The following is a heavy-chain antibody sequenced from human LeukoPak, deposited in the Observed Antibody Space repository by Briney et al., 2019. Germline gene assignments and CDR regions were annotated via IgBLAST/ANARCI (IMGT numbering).Heavy chain of an antibody. CDR1: GYTLTELS. J-gene: IGHJ3*02. D-gene: IGHD6-19*01. CDR2: FDPEDGET. CDR3: ATDDGQWLVQGVGAFDI. Sequence: ASVTVSCKVSGYTLTELSMHWVRQAPGKGLEWMGGFDPEDGETIYAQKFQGRVTMTEDTSTDTAYMELSSLRSEDTAVYYCATDDGQWLVQGVGAFDIWGQGTMVTVSS. V-gene: IGHV1-24*01.